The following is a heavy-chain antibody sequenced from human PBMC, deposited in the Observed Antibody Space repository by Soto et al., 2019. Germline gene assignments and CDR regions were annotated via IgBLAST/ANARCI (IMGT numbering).Heavy chain of an antibody. V-gene: IGHV4-4*07. D-gene: IGHD6-13*01. CDR1: GASMNSYH. CDR2: IHSSGST. CDR3: ARDQGVAAAGITWFDP. Sequence: SETLSLTCTVSGASMNSYHWSWIRQPAGKGLEWIGHIHSSGSTNYNPSLKSRVTMSVDTSKNQFSLRLMSLTAADTAVYYCARDQGVAAAGITWFDPWGKGSLVTVSS. J-gene: IGHJ5*02.